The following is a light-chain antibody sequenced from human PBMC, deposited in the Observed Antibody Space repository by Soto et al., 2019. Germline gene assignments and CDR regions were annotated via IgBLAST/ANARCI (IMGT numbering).Light chain of an antibody. CDR2: DVS. CDR1: SSDVGGYNY. CDR3: SSYTSSSTLV. J-gene: IGLJ1*01. Sequence: QSVLTQPASVSGSTGESITISCTGTSSDVGGYNYVSWYQQHPGKAPKLMIYDVSNRPSGVSNRFSGSKSGNTASLTISGLQAEDEADYYCSSYTSSSTLVFRTGTKLTDL. V-gene: IGLV2-14*01.